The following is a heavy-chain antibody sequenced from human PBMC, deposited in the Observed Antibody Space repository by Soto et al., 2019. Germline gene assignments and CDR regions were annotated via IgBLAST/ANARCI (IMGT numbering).Heavy chain of an antibody. CDR2: INAGNGNT. D-gene: IGHD3-9*01. CDR3: ARDLILTGSHNWFDP. Sequence: ASVKVSCKASGYTFTSYAMHWVRQAHGQRLEWMGWINAGNGNTKYSQKFQGRVTITRDTSASTAYMELSRLRSEDTAVYYCARDLILTGSHNWFDPWGQGTLVTVSS. CDR1: GYTFTSYA. V-gene: IGHV1-3*01. J-gene: IGHJ5*02.